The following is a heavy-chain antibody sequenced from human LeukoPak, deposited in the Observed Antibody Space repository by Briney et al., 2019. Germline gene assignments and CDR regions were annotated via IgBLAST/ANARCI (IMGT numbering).Heavy chain of an antibody. CDR2: IYYSGST. V-gene: IGHV4-59*08. CDR3: ARGGTPRLIKTRFDY. J-gene: IGHJ4*02. Sequence: PSETLSLTCTVSGGSISSYYWSWIRQPPGKGLEWIGYIYYSGSTNYNPSLKSRVTISVDTSKNQFSLKLSSVTAADTAVYYCARGGTPRLIKTRFDYWGQGTLVTVSS. CDR1: GGSISSYY. D-gene: IGHD3-16*01.